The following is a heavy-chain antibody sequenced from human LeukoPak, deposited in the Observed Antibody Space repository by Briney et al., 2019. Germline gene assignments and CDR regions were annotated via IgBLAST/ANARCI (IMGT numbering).Heavy chain of an antibody. CDR1: GFTFSSYE. J-gene: IGHJ4*02. CDR2: ISSSSYI. V-gene: IGHV3-21*01. D-gene: IGHD3-10*01. Sequence: GGSLRLSCAASGFTFSSYEMNWVRQAPGKGLEWVSSISSSSYIYYADSVKGRFTISRDNAKNSLYLQMNSLRAEDTAVYYCARGGLLVPDYWGQGTLVTVSS. CDR3: ARGGLLVPDY.